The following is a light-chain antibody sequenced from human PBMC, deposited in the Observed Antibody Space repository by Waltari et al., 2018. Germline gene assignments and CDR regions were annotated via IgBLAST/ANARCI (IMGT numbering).Light chain of an antibody. Sequence: EIVLTHSPGTLSLSPGERATLSCRASQSIGIYLAWYQQKPGQAPSLLMYHASSRATGIPDRFSGSGSGTDFSLTISRLEPEDFAVYYCQKYESLPATFGQGTKVEIK. V-gene: IGKV3-20*01. CDR1: QSIGIY. J-gene: IGKJ1*01. CDR3: QKYESLPAT. CDR2: HAS.